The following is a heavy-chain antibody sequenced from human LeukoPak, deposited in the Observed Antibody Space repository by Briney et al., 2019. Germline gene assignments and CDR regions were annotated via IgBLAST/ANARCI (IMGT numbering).Heavy chain of an antibody. J-gene: IGHJ1*01. V-gene: IGHV1-24*01. CDR3: ATDQDYGDYGYFQH. CDR1: GYTLTALS. D-gene: IGHD4-17*01. Sequence: ASVKVSCKVSGYTLTALSMHWVRQAPGKGLEWMGGFDPEDGETIYAQKFQGRVTMTEDTSTDTAYMELSSLRSEDTAVYYCATDQDYGDYGYFQHWGQGTLVTVSS. CDR2: FDPEDGET.